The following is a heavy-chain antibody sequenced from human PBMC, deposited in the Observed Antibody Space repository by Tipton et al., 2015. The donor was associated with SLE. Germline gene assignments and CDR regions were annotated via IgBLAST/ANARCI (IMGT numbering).Heavy chain of an antibody. CDR3: AREPGYCSGGTCYEFYYDYGMDV. Sequence: TLSLTCTVSGASVSSHYWNWIRQPAGKGLEWIGHIYSSGSPNYSPSLRSRATISVNTSKNQFSLKLSSVTAADTAVYYCAREPGYCSGGTCYEFYYDYGMDVWGQGTTVTVSS. CDR2: IYSSGSP. D-gene: IGHD2-15*01. CDR1: GASVSSHY. J-gene: IGHJ6*02. V-gene: IGHV4-4*07.